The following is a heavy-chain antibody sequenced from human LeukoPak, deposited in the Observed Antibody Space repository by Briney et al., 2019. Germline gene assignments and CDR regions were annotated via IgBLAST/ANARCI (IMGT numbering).Heavy chain of an antibody. J-gene: IGHJ5*02. CDR2: IYYSGST. D-gene: IGHD5-18*01. CDR3: ARQVDTDMVIIGFDP. Sequence: SETLSLTCTVSGGSISSSSYYWGWIRHPPGKGLEWIGSIYYSGSTYYTPSLKSRVTISVATTQNQFTLKLSSVPAAATAVYYCARQVDTDMVIIGFDPWGQGTLVTVSS. V-gene: IGHV4-39*01. CDR1: GGSISSSSYY.